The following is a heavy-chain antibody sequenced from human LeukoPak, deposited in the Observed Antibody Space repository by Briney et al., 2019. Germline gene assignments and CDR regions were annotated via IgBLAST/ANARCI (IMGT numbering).Heavy chain of an antibody. J-gene: IGHJ6*02. CDR2: ISSSSSTI. CDR3: ARDPPGYYYGMDV. Sequence: GGSLRLSCAASGFTFSSYSMNWVRQAPGKGLEWVSYISSSSSTIYYADSVKGRFTISRDNAKNSLYLQMNGLRDEDTAVYYCARDPPGYYYGMDVWGQGTTVTVSS. CDR1: GFTFSSYS. V-gene: IGHV3-48*02.